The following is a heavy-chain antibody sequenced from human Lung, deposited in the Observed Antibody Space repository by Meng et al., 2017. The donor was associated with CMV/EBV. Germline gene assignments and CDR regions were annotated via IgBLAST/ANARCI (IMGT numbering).Heavy chain of an antibody. J-gene: IGHJ4*02. CDR1: GFTFGDYA. CDR2: IRSKAYGGTT. V-gene: IGHV3-49*04. Sequence: SCTASGFTFGDYAMSWVRQAPGKGLEWVGFIRSKAYGGTTDYAGTVKGRFTISRDDSKSIAYLQMNSLKTEDTAVYYRTIYLTVSDRYYDLWSGYYADYWXQGTLVTVSS. CDR3: TIYLTVSDRYYDLWSGYYADY. D-gene: IGHD3-3*01.